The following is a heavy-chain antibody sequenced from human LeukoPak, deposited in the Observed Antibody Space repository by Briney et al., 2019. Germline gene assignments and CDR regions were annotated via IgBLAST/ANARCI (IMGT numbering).Heavy chain of an antibody. V-gene: IGHV4-31*03. J-gene: IGHJ4*02. CDR2: IYYSGST. D-gene: IGHD6-13*01. Sequence: SQTLSLTCTVSGGSISSGGYYWSWIRQSPGKGLEWIGYIYYSGSTYYNPSLKSRVTISVDTSKNQFSLRLSSVTAADTAVYYCAKRVAAAGIFDYWGQGTLVTVSS. CDR3: AKRVAAAGIFDY. CDR1: GGSISSGGYY.